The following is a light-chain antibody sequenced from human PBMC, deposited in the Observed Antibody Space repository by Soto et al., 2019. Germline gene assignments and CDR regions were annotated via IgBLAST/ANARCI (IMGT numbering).Light chain of an antibody. CDR3: SAYTARSTLV. Sequence: QSVLTQPACVSWSAGQSITISCSGTMRDVGAYNLVSWYQQHPGTAPKLIIYKVRKRPSGISSRFSGSRSGNTASLTISGLQPEDDGDYYCSAYTARSTLVFGGGTKVTVL. CDR1: MRDVGAYNL. J-gene: IGLJ3*02. CDR2: KVR. V-gene: IGLV2-14*01.